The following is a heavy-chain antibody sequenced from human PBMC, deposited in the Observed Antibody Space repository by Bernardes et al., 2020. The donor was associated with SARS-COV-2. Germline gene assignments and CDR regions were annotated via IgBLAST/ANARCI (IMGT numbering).Heavy chain of an antibody. D-gene: IGHD3-10*01. CDR1: GFTFSTYW. Sequence: GFLRPSCAASGFTFSTYWMHRVRQVPGRGLVWVARINEHGSYRDHADSVEGRFTISRDNAKNTLYLQMNSLRAEDTAVYCGGRDLSGMADYWGPGTLVTVSS. J-gene: IGHJ4*02. CDR3: GRDLSGMADY. V-gene: IGHV3-74*01. CDR2: INEHGSYR.